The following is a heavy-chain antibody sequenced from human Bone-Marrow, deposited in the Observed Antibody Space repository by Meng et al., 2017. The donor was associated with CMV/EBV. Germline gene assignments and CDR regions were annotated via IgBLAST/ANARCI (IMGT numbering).Heavy chain of an antibody. V-gene: IGHV3-23*01. D-gene: IGHD6-19*01. J-gene: IGHJ4*02. CDR2: IGDSGGSA. Sequence: AASGFTFSSYAMTWVRQAPGKGLEWVSSIGDSGGSAYYAESVKGRFTISRDNSKNTLYLQMNSLRAEDTAVYYCAKDLSSAWFGDYWGQGTLVTVSS. CDR1: GFTFSSYA. CDR3: AKDLSSAWFGDY.